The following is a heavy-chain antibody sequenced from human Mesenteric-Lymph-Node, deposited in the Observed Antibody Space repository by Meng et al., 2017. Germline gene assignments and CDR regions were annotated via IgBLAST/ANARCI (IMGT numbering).Heavy chain of an antibody. J-gene: IGHJ2*01. Sequence: GGSLRLSCAASGFTFSSYIMNWVRQAPGRGLEWLAVISYDVSNEYFADSMKGRFTISRDNSKNTLYLQMNSLRAQDTAVYYCVRDNYDSSGYYYGYWYFDLWGRGTLVTVSS. CDR1: GFTFSSYI. CDR2: ISYDVSNE. D-gene: IGHD3-22*01. V-gene: IGHV3-30*01. CDR3: VRDNYDSSGYYYGYWYFDL.